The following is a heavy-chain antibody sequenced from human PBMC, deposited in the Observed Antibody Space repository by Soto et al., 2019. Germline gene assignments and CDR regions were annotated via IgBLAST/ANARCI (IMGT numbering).Heavy chain of an antibody. CDR2: IYYSGST. V-gene: IGHV4-59*01. CDR1: GGSISSYY. Sequence: SSETLSLTCTVSGGSISSYYWSWIRQLPGKGLEWIGYIYYSGSTNYNPSLKSRVTISVDTSKNQFSLKLSSVTAADTGIYYCAREGNNGRGVATMTDVWGQGTTVTVSS. J-gene: IGHJ6*02. CDR3: AREGNNGRGVATMTDV. D-gene: IGHD5-12*01.